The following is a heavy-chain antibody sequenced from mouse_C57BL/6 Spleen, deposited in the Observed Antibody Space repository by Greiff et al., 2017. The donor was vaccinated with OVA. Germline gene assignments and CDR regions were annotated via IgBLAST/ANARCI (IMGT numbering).Heavy chain of an antibody. Sequence: QVQLKQPGAELVKPGASVKMSCKASGYTFTSYWITWVKQRPGQGLEWIGGIYPGSGSTNSNEKFKSKATLTVDTSSSTAYMQRSSLTSEDSAVYYCASPQLGGSYAMDYWGQGTSVTVSS. CDR1: GYTFTSYW. D-gene: IGHD4-1*02. CDR2: IYPGSGST. CDR3: ASPQLGGSYAMDY. J-gene: IGHJ4*01. V-gene: IGHV1-55*01.